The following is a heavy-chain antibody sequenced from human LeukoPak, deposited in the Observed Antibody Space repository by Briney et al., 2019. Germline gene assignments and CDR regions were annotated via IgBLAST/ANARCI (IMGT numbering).Heavy chain of an antibody. CDR2: IKHDGNEK. Sequence: PGGSLRLSCAASGFTFSSYWMTWVRHVPGKGLEWVANIKHDGNEKYYVDSLKGRFTISRDNAKNSLYLQMNSLRAEDTAVYYCARVEEQLGTTLYYNYYMDVWGKGTTVTVSS. V-gene: IGHV3-7*01. D-gene: IGHD6-13*01. J-gene: IGHJ6*03. CDR1: GFTFSSYW. CDR3: ARVEEQLGTTLYYNYYMDV.